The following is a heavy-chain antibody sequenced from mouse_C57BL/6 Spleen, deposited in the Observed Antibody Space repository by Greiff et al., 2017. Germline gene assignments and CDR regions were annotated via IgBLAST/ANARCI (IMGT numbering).Heavy chain of an antibody. CDR1: GYTFTSYW. D-gene: IGHD6-1*01. Sequence: VQLQQPGAELVMPGASVKLSCKASGYTFTSYWMHWVKQRPGQGLEWIGEIDPSDSYTNYNQKFKGKSTLTVDKSSSTAYMQLSSLTSEDSAVYYCARISANFDYWGQGTTLTVSS. CDR2: IDPSDSYT. V-gene: IGHV1-69*01. CDR3: ARISANFDY. J-gene: IGHJ2*01.